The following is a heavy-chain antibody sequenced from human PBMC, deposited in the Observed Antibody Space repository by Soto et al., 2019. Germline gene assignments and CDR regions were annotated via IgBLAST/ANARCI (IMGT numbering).Heavy chain of an antibody. V-gene: IGHV3-30-3*01. D-gene: IGHD1-26*01. J-gene: IGHJ4*02. Sequence: GGSLRLSCAASGFTFSSYAMHWVRQAPGKGLEWVAVISYDGSNKYYADSVKGRFTISRDNSKNTLYLQMNSLRAEDTAVYYCARDFGSLGATIDYWGQGTLVTVSS. CDR3: ARDFGSLGATIDY. CDR2: ISYDGSNK. CDR1: GFTFSSYA.